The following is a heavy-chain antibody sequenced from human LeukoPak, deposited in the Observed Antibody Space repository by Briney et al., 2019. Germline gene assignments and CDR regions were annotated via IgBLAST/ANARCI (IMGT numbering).Heavy chain of an antibody. CDR3: AKDFSVYYYDSRVLDY. CDR1: GFTFSSYG. V-gene: IGHV3-30*02. J-gene: IGHJ4*02. D-gene: IGHD3-22*01. CDR2: IRYDGSNK. Sequence: GGSLRLSCAASGFTFSSYGMHWVRQAPGKGLEWVAFIRYDGSNKYYADSVKGRFTISRDNSKKTLYLQMNSLRPEDTAVYYCAKDFSVYYYDSRVLDYWGQRTLVTVYS.